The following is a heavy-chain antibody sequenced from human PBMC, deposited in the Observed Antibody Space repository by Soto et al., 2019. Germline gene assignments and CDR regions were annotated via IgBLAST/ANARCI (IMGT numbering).Heavy chain of an antibody. CDR2: INACNGNT. D-gene: IGHD2-21*02. CDR3: ARSIVVVTALDY. Sequence: QVQLVQSGAEEKKPGASVKVSCKASGYTFTSYAMHWVRQAPGQRLEWMGWINACNGNTKYTQKFQGRVTITRVTSASTAYMELSSLRSEDTAVYYCARSIVVVTALDYWGQGTLVTVSS. J-gene: IGHJ4*02. CDR1: GYTFTSYA. V-gene: IGHV1-3*05.